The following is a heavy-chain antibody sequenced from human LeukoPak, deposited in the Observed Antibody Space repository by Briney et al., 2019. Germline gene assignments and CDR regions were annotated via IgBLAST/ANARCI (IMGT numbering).Heavy chain of an antibody. CDR2: IIPIFGTA. CDR3: ARDLDPGGYDYAFDI. CDR1: GGTFSSYA. J-gene: IGHJ3*02. D-gene: IGHD5-12*01. V-gene: IGHV1-69*13. Sequence: SVTVSCTASGGTFSSYAISWVRQAPGQGLEWMGGIIPIFGTANYAQKFQGRVTITADESTSTAYMELSSLRSEDTAVYYCARDLDPGGYDYAFDIWGQGTMVTVSS.